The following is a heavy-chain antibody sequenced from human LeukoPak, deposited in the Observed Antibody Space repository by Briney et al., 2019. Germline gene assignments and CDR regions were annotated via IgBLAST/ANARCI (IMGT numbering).Heavy chain of an antibody. CDR2: INWNGGST. CDR3: ARAYSGSYLYYFDY. V-gene: IGHV3-20*04. J-gene: IGHJ4*02. CDR1: GFTFDDYG. Sequence: GGSLRLSCAASGFTFDDYGMSWVRQAPGKGLEWVSGINWNGGSTGYADSVKGRFTISRDNAKNSLYPQMNSLRAEDTALYYCARAYSGSYLYYFDYWGQGTLVTVSS. D-gene: IGHD1-26*01.